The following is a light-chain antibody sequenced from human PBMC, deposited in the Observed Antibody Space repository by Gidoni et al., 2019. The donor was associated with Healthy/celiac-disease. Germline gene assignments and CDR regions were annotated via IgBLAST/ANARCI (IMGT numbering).Light chain of an antibody. Sequence: DIQMTQSPSSLSASVRDRVTMTCRASQGMSNYLALYQQKPGKVPKLLIYAASTLQSGVPSRFSGSGSGTDFTLTISSRQPEDGATYYCQKYNSAPPWTFGQGTKVEIK. CDR3: QKYNSAPPWT. CDR1: QGMSNY. V-gene: IGKV1-27*01. CDR2: AAS. J-gene: IGKJ1*01.